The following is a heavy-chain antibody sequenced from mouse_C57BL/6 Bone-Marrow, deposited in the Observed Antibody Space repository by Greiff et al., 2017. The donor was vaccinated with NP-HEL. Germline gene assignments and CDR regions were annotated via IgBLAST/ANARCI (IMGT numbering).Heavy chain of an antibody. CDR3: ARSIYYDDADDPFYAMDY. J-gene: IGHJ4*01. D-gene: IGHD2-4*01. V-gene: IGHV7-3*01. Sequence: EVMLVESGGGLVQPGGSLSLSCAASGFTFTDYYMSWVRQPPGKALEWLGFIRNKANGYTTEYSASVKGRFTISRDDSQIILYLQRNALRAEDSATYYCARSIYYDDADDPFYAMDYWGQGTSVTVSS. CDR1: GFTFTDYY. CDR2: IRNKANGYTT.